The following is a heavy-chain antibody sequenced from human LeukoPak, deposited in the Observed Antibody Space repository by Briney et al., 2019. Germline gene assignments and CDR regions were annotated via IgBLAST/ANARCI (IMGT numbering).Heavy chain of an antibody. J-gene: IGHJ4*02. Sequence: GGSLRLSCAASGFTFSSYWMSWVRQAPGKGLEWVSAISGSGGSTYYADSVKGRFTISRDNSKNTLYLQMNSPRAEDTAVYYCAKASSGYYYYFDYWGQGTLVTVSS. CDR2: ISGSGGST. CDR3: AKASSGYYYYFDY. D-gene: IGHD3-22*01. V-gene: IGHV3-23*01. CDR1: GFTFSSYW.